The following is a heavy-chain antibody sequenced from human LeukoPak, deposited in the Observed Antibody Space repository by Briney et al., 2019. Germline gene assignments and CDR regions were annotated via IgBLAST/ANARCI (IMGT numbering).Heavy chain of an antibody. CDR3: ARAVATIERYFDY. Sequence: GASVKVSCKASGGTFSSYAISWVRQAPDQGLGWLGGIIPIFGTANYAQKFQGRVTITADESTSTAYMELSSPRSEDTAVYYCARAVATIERYFDYWGQGTLVTVSS. J-gene: IGHJ4*02. CDR2: IIPIFGTA. CDR1: GGTFSSYA. V-gene: IGHV1-69*13. D-gene: IGHD5-12*01.